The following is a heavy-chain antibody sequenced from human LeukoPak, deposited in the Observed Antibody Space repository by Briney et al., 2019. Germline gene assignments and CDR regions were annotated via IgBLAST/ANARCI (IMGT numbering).Heavy chain of an antibody. CDR1: GGSISSYY. Sequence: SETLSLTCTVSGGSISSYYWSWIRQPPGKGLEWIGYIYYGGSTNYNPSLKSRVTISVDTSKNQFSLKLSSVTAADTAVYYCARGNHWSGYQDYWGQGTLVTVS. CDR3: ARGNHWSGYQDY. D-gene: IGHD3-3*01. CDR2: IYYGGST. V-gene: IGHV4-59*01. J-gene: IGHJ4*02.